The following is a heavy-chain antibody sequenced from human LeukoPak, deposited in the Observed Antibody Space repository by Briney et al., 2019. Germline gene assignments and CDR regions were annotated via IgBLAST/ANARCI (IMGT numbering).Heavy chain of an antibody. V-gene: IGHV3-33*01. CDR2: IWYDGSNK. J-gene: IGHJ4*02. D-gene: IGHD6-13*01. CDR1: GFTFSSFA. Sequence: GGPLRLSCAASGFTFSSFAMHWVRQSPGKGLEWVAVIWYDGSNKLYADSVKGRFTISRDNSRNTLYLQMNSLSAEDTAVYYCARDRYSSMWSVFEYWGQGALVTVSS. CDR3: ARDRYSSMWSVFEY.